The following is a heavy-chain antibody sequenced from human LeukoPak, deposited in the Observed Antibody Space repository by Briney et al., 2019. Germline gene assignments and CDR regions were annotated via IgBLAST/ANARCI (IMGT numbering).Heavy chain of an antibody. D-gene: IGHD3-3*01. J-gene: IGHJ4*02. CDR3: AKDNGYYDFWSGYLGDY. CDR2: ISGDGDST. CDR1: GFTFDDYA. Sequence: GGSLRLSCAASGFTFDDYAMHWVRQAPGKGLEWVSLISGDGDSTYYADSVKGRFTISRDNSKNSLYLQMNSLRTEDTALYYCAKDNGYYDFWSGYLGDYWGQGTLVTVSS. V-gene: IGHV3-43*02.